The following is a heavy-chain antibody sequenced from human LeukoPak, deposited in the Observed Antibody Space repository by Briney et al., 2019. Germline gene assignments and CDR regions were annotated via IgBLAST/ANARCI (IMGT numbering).Heavy chain of an antibody. CDR2: IYYSGST. CDR1: GGSISSSSYY. J-gene: IGHJ5*02. CDR3: AREYSGSYGDWFDP. D-gene: IGHD1-26*01. V-gene: IGHV4-39*07. Sequence: SETLSLTCTVSGGSISSSSYYWGWIRQPPGKGLEWIGSIYYSGSTYYNPSLKSRVTISVDTSKNQFSLKLSSVTAADTAVYYCAREYSGSYGDWFDPWGQGTLVTVSS.